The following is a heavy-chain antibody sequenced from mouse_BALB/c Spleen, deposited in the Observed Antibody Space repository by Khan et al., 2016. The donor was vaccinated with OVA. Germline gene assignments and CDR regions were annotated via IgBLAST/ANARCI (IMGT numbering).Heavy chain of an antibody. J-gene: IGHJ3*01. CDR3: ERLAYYYDGGGFAY. CDR2: VSPGGHYT. D-gene: IGHD1-1*02. V-gene: IGHV5-6*01. Sequence: EVELVESGGDVVKPGGSLKLSCAASGFTFSTYGMSWVRQTPDQRLEWVATVSPGGHYTNYPHTVKERFTFTTDNSYDTPYLQLSSLTSEDTAMFYGERLAYYYDGGGFAYWGQGTLVTVSA. CDR1: GFTFSTYG.